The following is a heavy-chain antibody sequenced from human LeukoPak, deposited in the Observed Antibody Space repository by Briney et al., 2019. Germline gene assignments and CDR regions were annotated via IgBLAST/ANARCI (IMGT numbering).Heavy chain of an antibody. D-gene: IGHD3-9*01. CDR2: XSXXXSYI. Sequence: GGSLRLSCAASGFTFSSYSMNWVRQAPGKGLEWVSSXSXXXSYIYYADSVKGRFTISRDNAKNSLYLQMNSLRAEDTAVYYCARDMTYYDILTGYSYYYYYGMDVWGQGTTVTVSS. J-gene: IGHJ6*02. V-gene: IGHV3-21*01. CDR1: GFTFSSYS. CDR3: ARDMTYYDILTGYSYYYYYGMDV.